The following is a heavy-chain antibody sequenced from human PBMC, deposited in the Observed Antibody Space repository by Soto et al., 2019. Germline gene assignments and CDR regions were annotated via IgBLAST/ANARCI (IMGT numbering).Heavy chain of an antibody. Sequence: QVQLVQSGAEVTKPGSSVKVSCKASGGTFSSYTISCVRQSPGQGLEWMGRIIPILGIANYAQKFQGRVTITADKSTSTAYRELSSLRSEDTAVYYCARGYYGSGSYYPLDYWGQGTLVTVSS. CDR1: GGTFSSYT. D-gene: IGHD3-10*01. CDR3: ARGYYGSGSYYPLDY. V-gene: IGHV1-69*02. CDR2: IIPILGIA. J-gene: IGHJ4*02.